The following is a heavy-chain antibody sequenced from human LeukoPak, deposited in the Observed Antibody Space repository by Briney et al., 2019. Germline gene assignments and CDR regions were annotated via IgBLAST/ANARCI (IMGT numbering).Heavy chain of an antibody. CDR2: ISSSGSTI. D-gene: IGHD2-2*01. V-gene: IGHV3-48*03. CDR3: ARARRRYQLLSSGGWFDP. Sequence: GGSLRLSCAASGFTFRSYEMNWVRQAPGKGLEWVSYISSSGSTIYYADSVKGRFTISRDNAKNSLYLQMNSLRAEDTAVYYCARARRRYQLLSSGGWFDPWGQGTLVTVSS. CDR1: GFTFRSYE. J-gene: IGHJ5*02.